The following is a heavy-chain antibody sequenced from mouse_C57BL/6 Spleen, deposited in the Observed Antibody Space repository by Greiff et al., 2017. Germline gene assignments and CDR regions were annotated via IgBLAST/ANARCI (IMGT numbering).Heavy chain of an antibody. V-gene: IGHV5-17*01. D-gene: IGHD1-1*01. Sequence: EVMLVESGGGLVKPGGSLKLSCAASGFTFSDYGMHWVRQAPEKGLEWVAYISSGSSTIYYADTVKGRFTISRDNAKNTLFLQMTSLRSEDTAMYYCARPYYGSSYGRYFDVWGTGTTVTVSS. J-gene: IGHJ1*03. CDR1: GFTFSDYG. CDR2: ISSGSSTI. CDR3: ARPYYGSSYGRYFDV.